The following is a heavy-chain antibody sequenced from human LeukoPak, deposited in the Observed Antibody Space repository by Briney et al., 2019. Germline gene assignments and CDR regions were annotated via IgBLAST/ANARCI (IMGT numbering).Heavy chain of an antibody. CDR2: VSTNGGTS. J-gene: IGHJ5*02. D-gene: IGHD6-13*01. V-gene: IGHV3-64*01. CDR3: ARGGSSWYLNWFDP. CDR1: GFTFSTYV. Sequence: PGGSLRLSCAASGFTFSTYVVHWVRQAPGKGLEYVSAVSTNGGTSYYANSVKGRFTISRDNSKNTLYLQMNSLRAEDTAVYYCARGGSSWYLNWFDPWGQGTLVTVSS.